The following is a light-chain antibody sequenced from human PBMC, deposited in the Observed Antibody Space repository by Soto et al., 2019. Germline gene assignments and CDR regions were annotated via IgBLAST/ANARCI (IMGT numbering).Light chain of an antibody. J-gene: IGLJ2*01. CDR1: SSNIGTYT. CDR3: AAWDDSLNGVI. Sequence: QSVLTQPPSTSATPGQRVTISCSGSSSNIGTYTVNWYQQLPGTAPKLLMYTDNQRPSGVPDRFSGSKSGTSASLTISGLQSEDEADYYCAAWDDSLNGVIFGGGTKLTVL. CDR2: TDN. V-gene: IGLV1-44*01.